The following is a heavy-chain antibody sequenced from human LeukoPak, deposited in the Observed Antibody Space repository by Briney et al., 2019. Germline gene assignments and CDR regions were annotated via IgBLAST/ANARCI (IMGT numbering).Heavy chain of an antibody. CDR1: GGSISSYY. V-gene: IGHV4-59*01. CDR3: ARLSYWWFDP. CDR2: IYFSGST. Sequence: SETLSLTCTVSGGSISSYYWSWIRQPPGKGLEWIGYIYFSGSTNYNPSLKSQVTISVDTSKNQFSLKLSSVTAADTAVYYCARLSYWWFDPWGQGTLVTVSS. D-gene: IGHD2-15*01. J-gene: IGHJ5*02.